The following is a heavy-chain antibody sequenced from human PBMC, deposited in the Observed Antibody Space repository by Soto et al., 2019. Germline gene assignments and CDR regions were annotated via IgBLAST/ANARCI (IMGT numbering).Heavy chain of an antibody. CDR2: ISWNSGSI. Sequence: GGSLRLSCAASGFTFDDYAMHWVRQAPGKGLEWVSGISWNSGSIGYADSVKGRFTISRDNAKNSLYLQMNSLRAEDTAVYYCATRAYYYDSSGYFDYWGQGTLVTVSS. D-gene: IGHD3-22*01. CDR1: GFTFDDYA. J-gene: IGHJ4*02. V-gene: IGHV3-9*01. CDR3: ATRAYYYDSSGYFDY.